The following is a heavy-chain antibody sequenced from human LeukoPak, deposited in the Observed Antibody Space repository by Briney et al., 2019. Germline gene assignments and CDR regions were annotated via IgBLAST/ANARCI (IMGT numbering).Heavy chain of an antibody. CDR2: INHSGST. V-gene: IGHV4-38-2*02. J-gene: IGHJ5*02. Sequence: PSETLSLTCTVSGYSISSGYYWSWIRQPPGKGLEWIGEINHSGSTNYNPSLKSRVTISVDTSKNQFSLKLSSVTAADTAVYYCARCISGWYQYRNWFDPWGQGTLVTVSS. D-gene: IGHD6-19*01. CDR3: ARCISGWYQYRNWFDP. CDR1: GYSISSGYY.